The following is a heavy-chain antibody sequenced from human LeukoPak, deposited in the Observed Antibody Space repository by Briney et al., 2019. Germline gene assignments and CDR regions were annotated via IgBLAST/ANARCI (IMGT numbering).Heavy chain of an antibody. Sequence: GRSLRLSCAASGFTFSSYSMNWVRQAPGKGLEWVSSISSSSSYIYYADSVKGRFTISRDNSKNTLYLQMNSLRAEDTAVYYCARDADFSHDYWGQGTLVTVSS. CDR1: GFTFSSYS. V-gene: IGHV3-21*01. J-gene: IGHJ4*02. D-gene: IGHD3-3*01. CDR2: ISSSSSYI. CDR3: ARDADFSHDY.